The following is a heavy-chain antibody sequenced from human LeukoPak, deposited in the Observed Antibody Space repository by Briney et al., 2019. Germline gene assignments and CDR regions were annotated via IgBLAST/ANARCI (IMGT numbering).Heavy chain of an antibody. Sequence: GGSLRLSCAASGFTFDDYAMHWVRQAPGKGVEWVSGISWNSGSIGYADSVKGRFTISRDNAKNSLYLQMNSLRAEDTALYYCARNLDYSNYGYWGQGTLVTVSS. CDR2: ISWNSGSI. CDR1: GFTFDDYA. CDR3: ARNLDYSNYGY. J-gene: IGHJ4*02. V-gene: IGHV3-9*01. D-gene: IGHD4-11*01.